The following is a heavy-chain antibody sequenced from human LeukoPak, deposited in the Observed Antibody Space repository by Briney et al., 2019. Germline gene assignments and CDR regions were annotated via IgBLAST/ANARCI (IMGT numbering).Heavy chain of an antibody. CDR3: ARERWLQSTY. CDR2: ISSSSSTI. V-gene: IGHV3-48*04. Sequence: GGSLRLSCAASGFTFSSYSMNWVRQAPGKGLEWVSYISSSSSTIYYADSVKGRFTISRDNAKNSLYLQMNSLRAEDTAVYYCARERWLQSTYWGQGTLVTVSS. D-gene: IGHD5-24*01. CDR1: GFTFSSYS. J-gene: IGHJ4*02.